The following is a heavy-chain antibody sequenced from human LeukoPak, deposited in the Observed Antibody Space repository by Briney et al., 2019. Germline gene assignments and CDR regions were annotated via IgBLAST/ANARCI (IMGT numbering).Heavy chain of an antibody. J-gene: IGHJ6*03. CDR2: IYYSGST. D-gene: IGHD6-6*01. CDR3: ARYSSSSSYYHYYMDV. V-gene: IGHV4-59*01. CDR1: GGSISSYY. Sequence: SETLSLTCTVSGGSISSYYWSWIRQPPGKGLEWIGYIYYSGSTNYNPSLKSRVTIPVDTSKNQFSLKLSSVTAADTAVYYCARYSSSSSYYHYYMDVWGKGTTVTVSS.